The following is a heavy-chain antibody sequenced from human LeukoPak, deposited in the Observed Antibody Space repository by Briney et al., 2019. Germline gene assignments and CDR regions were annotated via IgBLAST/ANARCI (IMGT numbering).Heavy chain of an antibody. CDR2: IYCRGNT. CDR1: GYSISSGYY. V-gene: IGHV4-38-2*02. CDR3: ARDLEDRDGYNYFDY. D-gene: IGHD5-24*01. Sequence: SETLSLTCTVSGYSISSGYYWGWIRQAPGKGLEFIGSIYCRGNTYFNPSLQSRVTMSVDASKNQFSLNLRSVTAADTAVYYCARDLEDRDGYNYFDYWGQGTLVTVSS. J-gene: IGHJ4*02.